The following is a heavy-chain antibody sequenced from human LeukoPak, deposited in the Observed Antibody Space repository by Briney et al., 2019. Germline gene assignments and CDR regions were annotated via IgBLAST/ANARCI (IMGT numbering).Heavy chain of an antibody. Sequence: PGGSLRLSCAASGFTFSSYSMNWVRQAPGKGLEWVSSISSSSSYIYYADSVKGRFTISRDNAKNSLYLQMNSLRAEDTAVYYCARGVYGGNSDFDYWGQGTLVTVSS. J-gene: IGHJ4*02. V-gene: IGHV3-21*01. D-gene: IGHD4-23*01. CDR3: ARGVYGGNSDFDY. CDR1: GFTFSSYS. CDR2: ISSSSSYI.